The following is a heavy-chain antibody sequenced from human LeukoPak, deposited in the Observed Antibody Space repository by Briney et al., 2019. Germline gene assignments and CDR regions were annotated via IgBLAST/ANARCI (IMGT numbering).Heavy chain of an antibody. V-gene: IGHV3-33*01. CDR2: IWYDGSNK. J-gene: IGHJ4*02. CDR1: GVAFDSHG. CDR3: ARARNNYDRSGFSALDY. D-gene: IGHD3-22*01. Sequence: SLRLSCAASGVAFDSHGMHWVRQAPGKGLEWVAGIWYDGSNKDYADSVKGRFTISRDNSKNTLYLQMNSLRAEDTAVYYCARARNNYDRSGFSALDYWGQGTPVTVSS.